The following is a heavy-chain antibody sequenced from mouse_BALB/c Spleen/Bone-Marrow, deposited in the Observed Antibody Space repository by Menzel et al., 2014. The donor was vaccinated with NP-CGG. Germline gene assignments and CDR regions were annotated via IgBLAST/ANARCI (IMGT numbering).Heavy chain of an antibody. CDR2: INPSTGYT. J-gene: IGHJ2*01. CDR3: ARDLDY. Sequence: QVQLQQSGAELAEPGASVKMSCKASGYTFTTYWMHWVKQRPGQGLEWIGYINPSTGYTEYNQKFKDKATLTADKSSSTAYMQLISLTFEDSAVYYCARDLDYWGQGTTLTVSS. V-gene: IGHV1-7*01. CDR1: GYTFTTYW.